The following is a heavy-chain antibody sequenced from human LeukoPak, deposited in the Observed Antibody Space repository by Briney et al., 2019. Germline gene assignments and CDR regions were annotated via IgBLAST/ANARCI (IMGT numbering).Heavy chain of an antibody. D-gene: IGHD5-12*01. J-gene: IGHJ4*02. CDR2: IHANPKTI. Sequence: GGSLRLSCAASGFTFSSYAMSWVRQAPGKGLEWISYIHANPKTIYYADSAKGRFTISRDNAKNSLYLQMNSLRVDDTAVYYCARSGYGDFDYWGQGARVTVSS. CDR1: GFTFSSYA. CDR3: ARSGYGDFDY. V-gene: IGHV3-48*04.